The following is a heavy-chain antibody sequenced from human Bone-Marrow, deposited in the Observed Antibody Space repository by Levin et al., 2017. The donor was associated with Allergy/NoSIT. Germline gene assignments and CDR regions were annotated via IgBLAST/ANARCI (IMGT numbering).Heavy chain of an antibody. CDR3: ARVFAVQGVMTYYYMDV. J-gene: IGHJ6*03. V-gene: IGHV7-4-1*02. CDR1: GYTFTSYA. CDR2: INTNTGNP. Sequence: GESLKISCKASGYTFTSYAMNWVRQAPGQGLEWMGWINTNTGNPTYAQGFTGRFVFSLDTSVSTAYLQISSLKAEDTAVYYCARVFAVQGVMTYYYMDVWGKGTTVTVSS. D-gene: IGHD3-10*01.